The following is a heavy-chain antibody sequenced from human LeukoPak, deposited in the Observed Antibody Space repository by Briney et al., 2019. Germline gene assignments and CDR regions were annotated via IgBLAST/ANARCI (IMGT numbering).Heavy chain of an antibody. Sequence: ASVKVSCKASGYTFTVYYMHWVRQAPGQGLEWMGWINPNSGGTNYAQKFQGRVTMTRDTSISTAYMELSRLRSDDTAVYYCARGRSSGWYVVDYWGQGTLVTVSS. CDR2: INPNSGGT. D-gene: IGHD6-19*01. CDR3: ARGRSSGWYVVDY. V-gene: IGHV1-2*02. J-gene: IGHJ4*02. CDR1: GYTFTVYY.